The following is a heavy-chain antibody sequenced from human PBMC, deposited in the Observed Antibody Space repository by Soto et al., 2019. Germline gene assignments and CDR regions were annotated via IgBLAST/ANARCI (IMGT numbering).Heavy chain of an antibody. CDR1: GYSFTSYW. D-gene: IGHD3-22*01. Sequence: GESLKISCXGSGYSFTSYWIGWVRQMPGKGLEWMGIIYPGDSDTRYSPSFQGQVTISADKSISTAYLQWSSLKASDTAMYYCARIPPSITMLVGDFDWFDPWGQGTLVTVSS. J-gene: IGHJ5*02. V-gene: IGHV5-51*01. CDR3: ARIPPSITMLVGDFDWFDP. CDR2: IYPGDSDT.